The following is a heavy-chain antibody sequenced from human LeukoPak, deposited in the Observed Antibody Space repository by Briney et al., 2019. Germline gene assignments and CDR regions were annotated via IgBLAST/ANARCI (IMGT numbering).Heavy chain of an antibody. CDR3: AIEWAWGTPVPYY. CDR1: GFSFSDYD. J-gene: IGHJ4*02. D-gene: IGHD3-16*01. V-gene: IGHV3-20*04. CDR2: INCNGAGT. Sequence: GGSLRLSCAASGFSFSDYDMSWVRQAPGKGLEWVSGINCNGAGTGYADSVKGRFTISRDNAKNSLYLQMNRLRADDTAFYFCAIEWAWGTPVPYYWGQGTLVTVSS.